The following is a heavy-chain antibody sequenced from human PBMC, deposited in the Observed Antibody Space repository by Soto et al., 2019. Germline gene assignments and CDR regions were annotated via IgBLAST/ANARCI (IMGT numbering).Heavy chain of an antibody. CDR1: GGSISSGGYY. Sequence: PSETLSLTCTVSGGSISSGGYYWSWIRQHPGKGLEWIGYIYYSGSTYYNPSLKSRVTISGDTSKNQFSLKLSSVTAADTAVYYCARVSAALWFDPWGQGTLVTVSS. CDR3: ARVSAALWFDP. J-gene: IGHJ5*02. D-gene: IGHD6-6*01. CDR2: IYYSGST. V-gene: IGHV4-31*03.